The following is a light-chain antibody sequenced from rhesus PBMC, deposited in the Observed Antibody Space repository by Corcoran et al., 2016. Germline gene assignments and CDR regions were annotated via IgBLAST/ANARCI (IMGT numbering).Light chain of an antibody. V-gene: IGKV1-25*01. CDR3: QQHNSYPLT. CDR1: QGISSY. Sequence: DIQMTQSPSSLSASVGDRVTITCRASQGISSYLAWYQQKPGKAPKLLIYAASTLQSGVPSRFSGSGYGTDVNLTISSLQPEDFATYYCQQHNSYPLTFGGGTKVELK. CDR2: AAS. J-gene: IGKJ4*01.